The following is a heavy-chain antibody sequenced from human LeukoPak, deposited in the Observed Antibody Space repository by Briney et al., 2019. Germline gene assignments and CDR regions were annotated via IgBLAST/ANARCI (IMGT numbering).Heavy chain of an antibody. CDR2: IYYSGGT. D-gene: IGHD3-10*01. Sequence: SETLSLTCTVSGGSISSGDYYWSWIRQPPGKGLEWIGYIYYSGGTYYNPSLKSRVTISVDTSKNQFSLKLSSVTAADTAVYYCARDLYGSGRVDYWGQGTLVTVSS. CDR1: GGSISSGDYY. J-gene: IGHJ4*02. CDR3: ARDLYGSGRVDY. V-gene: IGHV4-30-4*01.